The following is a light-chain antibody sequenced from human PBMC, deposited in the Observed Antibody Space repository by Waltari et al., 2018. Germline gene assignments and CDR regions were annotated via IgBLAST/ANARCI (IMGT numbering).Light chain of an antibody. CDR1: QTVGTS. CDR3: QQYEDWPRHS. Sequence: EIVVTQSPATLSVSPGERVTLSCRASQTVGTSLAWYQQKPGQTPRLLIFGAYSRASGVPARFSGSGSGTDFTLAISSLQSEDFAVYYCQQYEDWPRHSFGGGTKVQIE. V-gene: IGKV3-15*01. J-gene: IGKJ4*01. CDR2: GAY.